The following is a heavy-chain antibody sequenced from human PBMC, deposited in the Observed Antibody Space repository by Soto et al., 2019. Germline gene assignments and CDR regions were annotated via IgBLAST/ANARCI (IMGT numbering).Heavy chain of an antibody. CDR3: ARDIVHYDILTGSNAFDI. V-gene: IGHV3-7*01. J-gene: IGHJ3*02. D-gene: IGHD3-9*01. CDR2: IKQDGSEK. CDR1: GFTFSSYW. Sequence: GGSLRLSCGASGFTFSSYWMSWVRQAPGKGLEWVANIKQDGSEKYYVDSVKGRFTISRDNAKNSLYLQMNSLRAEDTAVYYCARDIVHYDILTGSNAFDIWGQGTMVTVSS.